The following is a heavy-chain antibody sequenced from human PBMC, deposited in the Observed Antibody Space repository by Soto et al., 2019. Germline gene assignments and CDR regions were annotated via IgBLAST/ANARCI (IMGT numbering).Heavy chain of an antibody. CDR1: GFTFSSYS. CDR3: ARDDGYGANSGKYEYYYYGMDV. D-gene: IGHD4-17*01. V-gene: IGHV3-21*01. J-gene: IGHJ6*02. CDR2: ISSSSSYI. Sequence: GGSLRLSCAASGFTFSSYSMNWVRQAPGKGLEWVSSISSSSSYIYYADSVKGRFTISRDNAKNSLYLQMNSLRAEDTAVYYCARDDGYGANSGKYEYYYYGMDVWGQGTTVTVSS.